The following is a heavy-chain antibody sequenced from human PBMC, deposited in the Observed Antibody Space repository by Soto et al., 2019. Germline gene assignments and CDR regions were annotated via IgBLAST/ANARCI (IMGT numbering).Heavy chain of an antibody. Sequence: GGSLRLSCAASGFTFSSYAMRWVRQAPGKGLEWVSAISGSGGSTYYADSVKGRFTISRDNSKNTLYLQMNSLRAEDTAVYYCARDMLPAAGVAPDYWGQGTLVTVSS. CDR1: GFTFSSYA. CDR2: ISGSGGST. D-gene: IGHD6-13*01. CDR3: ARDMLPAAGVAPDY. V-gene: IGHV3-23*01. J-gene: IGHJ4*02.